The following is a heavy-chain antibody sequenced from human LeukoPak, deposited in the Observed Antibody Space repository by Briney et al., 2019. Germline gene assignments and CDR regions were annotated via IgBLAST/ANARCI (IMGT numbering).Heavy chain of an antibody. CDR1: GGFTFSNVW. D-gene: IGHD5-24*01. CDR3: TRVGYIDEGIDY. J-gene: IGHJ4*02. V-gene: IGHV3-7*04. CDR2: IKQDGSKK. Sequence: PGGSLRLSCTASGGFTFSNVWMTWVRQAPGKGLEWVANIKQDGSKKSYVDSVKGRFTISRDNAKNSLYLQMNSLRAEDTAIYYCTRVGYIDEGIDYWGQGTLVTVSS.